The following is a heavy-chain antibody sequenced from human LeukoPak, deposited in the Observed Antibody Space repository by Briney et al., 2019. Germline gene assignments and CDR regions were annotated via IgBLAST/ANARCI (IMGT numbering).Heavy chain of an antibody. Sequence: ASVKVSCKASGYTFTNSYIHWVRQAPGQGLEWMGWINPNSGGTNYAQKFQGRVTMTRDTSISTAYMELSRLRSDDTAVYYCARDRLQYYYDSSGFRPWGQGTLVTVSS. CDR1: GYTFTNSY. CDR2: INPNSGGT. J-gene: IGHJ5*02. CDR3: ARDRLQYYYDSSGFRP. V-gene: IGHV1-2*02. D-gene: IGHD3-22*01.